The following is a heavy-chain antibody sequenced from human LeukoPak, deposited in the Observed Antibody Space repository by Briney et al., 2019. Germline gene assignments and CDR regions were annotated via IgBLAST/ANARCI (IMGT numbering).Heavy chain of an antibody. CDR3: ARDSDYMDV. CDR2: ISYDGSNK. J-gene: IGHJ6*03. CDR1: GFTFSSYA. V-gene: IGHV3-30*04. Sequence: GRSLRLSCAASGFTFSSYAMYWVRQSPGKGLEWVAVISYDGSNKYYADSVKGRFTISRDNSKNSLYLQMNSLRAEDTAVYYCARDSDYMDVWGKGTTVTVSS.